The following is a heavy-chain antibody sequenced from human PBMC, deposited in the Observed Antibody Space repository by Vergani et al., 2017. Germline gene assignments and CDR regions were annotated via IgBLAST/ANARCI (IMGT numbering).Heavy chain of an antibody. J-gene: IGHJ3*01. D-gene: IGHD2-15*01. CDR3: AKEDLYHGSGPYVDAFDV. CDR2: IWYDGSNK. V-gene: IGHV3-33*06. CDR1: GFTFSSYG. Sequence: QVQLVESGGGVVQPGRSLRLSCAASGFTFSSYGMHWVRQAPGKGLEWVAVIWYDGSNKYYADSVKGRFTISRDNSKNTLYLQMNSLRAEDTAVYYCAKEDLYHGSGPYVDAFDVWGRGTMVIVSS.